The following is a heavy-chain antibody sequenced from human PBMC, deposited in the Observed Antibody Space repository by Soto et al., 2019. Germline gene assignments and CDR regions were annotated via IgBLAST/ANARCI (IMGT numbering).Heavy chain of an antibody. CDR3: PTGLPPYVWGSYRYSDAFDI. V-gene: IGHV3-15*07. D-gene: IGHD3-16*02. CDR2: IKSKTDGGTT. J-gene: IGHJ3*02. Sequence: EVQLVESGGGLVKPGGSLRLSCAASGFTFSNAWMNWVRQAPGYGLEWVGRIKSKTDGGTTDYAAPVKGRFTISSDDSKYTLYLQMNRLKTQDSPVYYCPTGLPPYVWGSYRYSDAFDIWGQGTMVTVSS. CDR1: GFTFSNAW.